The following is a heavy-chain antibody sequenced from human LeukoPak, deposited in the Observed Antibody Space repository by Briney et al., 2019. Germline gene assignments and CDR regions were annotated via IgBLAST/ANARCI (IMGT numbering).Heavy chain of an antibody. V-gene: IGHV3-23*01. CDR2: ISGSGGST. CDR3: ASSSGWDRFDY. J-gene: IGHJ4*02. Sequence: PGGSLRLSCAASGFTFSSYAMSWVRQAPGKGLGWVSSISGSGGSTYYAGSAKGRLTISRDNSKNTLYLQMNSLRAEDTAVYYCASSSGWDRFDYWGQGSLVTVSS. D-gene: IGHD6-19*01. CDR1: GFTFSSYA.